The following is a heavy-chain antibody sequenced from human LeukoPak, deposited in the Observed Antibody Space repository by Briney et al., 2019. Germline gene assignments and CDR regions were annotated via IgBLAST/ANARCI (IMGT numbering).Heavy chain of an antibody. D-gene: IGHD5-12*01. V-gene: IGHV3-21*01. CDR1: GFTFSSHI. CDR3: ARGDRAYWLRGRDS. Sequence: GGSLRLSCAASGFTFSSHIMNWVRQAPGKGLEWVSCISGSSTFTSYGDSMKGRFTVSRDNARDSLYLQMNSLRVEDTAVYYCARGDRAYWLRGRDSGGQGTVVSVS. J-gene: IGHJ4*02. CDR2: ISGSSTFT.